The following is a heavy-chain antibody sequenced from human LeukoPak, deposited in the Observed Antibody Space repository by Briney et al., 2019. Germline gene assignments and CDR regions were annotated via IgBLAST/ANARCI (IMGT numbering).Heavy chain of an antibody. V-gene: IGHV3-21*01. CDR3: ANSRYDSSGYYGVIGY. D-gene: IGHD3-22*01. CDR1: GFTFSSYS. CDR2: ITRSSIYI. Sequence: PGGSLRLSCAASGFTFSSYSMNWVRQAPGKGLEWVSSITRSSIYIYYADSVKGRFTISRDNAKNSLFLQMNSLRAEDTAVYYCANSRYDSSGYYGVIGYWGQGTLVTVSS. J-gene: IGHJ4*02.